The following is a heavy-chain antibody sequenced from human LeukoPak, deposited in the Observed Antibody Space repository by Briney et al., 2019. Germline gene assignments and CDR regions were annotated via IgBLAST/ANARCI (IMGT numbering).Heavy chain of an antibody. CDR3: ARGHWGIPLWSFFDY. D-gene: IGHD5-18*01. J-gene: IGHJ4*02. V-gene: IGHV1-8*01. Sequence: GASVKVSCKASGYTFTSYDINWVRQATGQGLEWMGWMNPNSGNTGYAQKFQGRVTMTRNTSISTAYMELSSLRSEDTAVHYCARGHWGIPLWSFFDYWGQGTLVTVSS. CDR2: MNPNSGNT. CDR1: GYTFTSYD.